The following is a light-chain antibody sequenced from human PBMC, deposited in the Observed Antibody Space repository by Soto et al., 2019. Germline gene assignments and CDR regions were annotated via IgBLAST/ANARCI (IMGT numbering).Light chain of an antibody. Sequence: EIVMTQSPATLSVSPGERATLSCRASQSVSSNLAWYQQKPGQAPRLLIYGASTRATGIPARFSGSGSGTEFTLTISSLQSEDFAVYYCQQYYSTPWFGQGTKVEIK. V-gene: IGKV3-15*01. CDR2: GAS. J-gene: IGKJ1*01. CDR1: QSVSSN. CDR3: QQYYSTPW.